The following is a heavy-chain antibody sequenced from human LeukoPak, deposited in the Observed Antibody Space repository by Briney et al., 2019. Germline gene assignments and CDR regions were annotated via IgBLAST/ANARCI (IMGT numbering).Heavy chain of an antibody. CDR2: INSDGSST. Sequence: PGGSLRLSCAASGFTFTDYWMHSVRQAPGNGLEWLSRINSDGSSTSYADSVKGRFTISRDNAKYTLYLQMNSLRVKDTDVYYCARVSIGSYIVYYYYYMDVASKGRTVTV. J-gene: IGHJ6*03. V-gene: IGHV3-74*01. CDR1: GFTFTDYW. CDR3: ARVSIGSYIVYYYYYMDV. D-gene: IGHD3-10*01.